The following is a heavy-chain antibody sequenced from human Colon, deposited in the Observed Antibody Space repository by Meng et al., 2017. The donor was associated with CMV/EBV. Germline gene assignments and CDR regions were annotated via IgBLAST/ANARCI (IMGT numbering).Heavy chain of an antibody. CDR3: ARRLWSGDPFDY. D-gene: IGHD3-3*01. V-gene: IGHV4-61*01. J-gene: IGHJ4*02. Sequence: AAGATVRRGSYYWNWIRQSPGKGMEWSGDIYYSGSTRYNPSLESRVTISADTSKNQFSLKLTSVTAADTAVYYCARRLWSGDPFDYWGPGTLVTVSS. CDR2: IYYSGST. CDR1: GATVRRGSYY.